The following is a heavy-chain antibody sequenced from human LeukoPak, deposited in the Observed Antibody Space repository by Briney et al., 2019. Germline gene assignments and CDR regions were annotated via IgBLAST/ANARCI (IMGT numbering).Heavy chain of an antibody. D-gene: IGHD2-2*01. CDR2: IHYSGST. Sequence: SETLSLTCTVSGGSISSYYWSWIRQPPGKGLVWIGYIHYSGSTHYNPSLKSRVSISVDTSKNQFSLKLSSVTAADTAMYYCARTTEGYCRSTSCYDFSYSYYMDVWGKGTTVTISS. J-gene: IGHJ6*03. CDR1: GGSISSYY. V-gene: IGHV4-59*01. CDR3: ARTTEGYCRSTSCYDFSYSYYMDV.